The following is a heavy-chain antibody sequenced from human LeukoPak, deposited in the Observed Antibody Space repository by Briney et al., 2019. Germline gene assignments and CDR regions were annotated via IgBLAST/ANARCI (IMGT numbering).Heavy chain of an antibody. V-gene: IGHV1-69*04. CDR1: GGTFSSYA. CDR2: IIPILGIA. CDR3: ARVAYYDSSGYYYLDY. Sequence: SVKVSCKASGGTFSSYAISWVRQAPGQGLEWMGRIIPILGIANYAQKFQGRVTITADKSTSTAYMELSSLRSEDTAVYYCARVAYYDSSGYYYLDYWGQGTLVTVSS. D-gene: IGHD3-22*01. J-gene: IGHJ4*02.